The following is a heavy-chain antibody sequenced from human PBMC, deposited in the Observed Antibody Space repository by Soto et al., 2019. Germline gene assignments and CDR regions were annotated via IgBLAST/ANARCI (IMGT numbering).Heavy chain of an antibody. CDR1: GGTFSSYT. CDR3: ARTARDYVWGSNRPFDY. CDR2: IIPILGIA. Sequence: QVQLVQSGAEVKKPGSSVKVSCKASGGTFSSYTISWVRQAPGQGLEWMGRIIPILGIANYAQKFQGRVTITADKSTSTAYMELSSLRSEDTAVYYCARTARDYVWGSNRPFDYWGQGTLVTVSS. D-gene: IGHD3-16*02. V-gene: IGHV1-69*02. J-gene: IGHJ4*02.